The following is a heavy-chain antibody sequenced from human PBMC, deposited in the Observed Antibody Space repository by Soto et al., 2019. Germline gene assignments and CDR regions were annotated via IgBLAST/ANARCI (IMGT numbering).Heavy chain of an antibody. CDR1: GFTFSGYG. CDR2: ISYDGSKK. Sequence: VGSLRLSCAASGFTFSGYGMHWVRQAPGKGLEWVAVISYDGSKKYYADSVKDRFFISRDNSKNTLYLEMSSLRAEDTAVYYCVKDGSSGWPYYYGMDVWGQGTTVTVSS. CDR3: VKDGSSGWPYYYGMDV. V-gene: IGHV3-30*18. D-gene: IGHD6-19*01. J-gene: IGHJ6*02.